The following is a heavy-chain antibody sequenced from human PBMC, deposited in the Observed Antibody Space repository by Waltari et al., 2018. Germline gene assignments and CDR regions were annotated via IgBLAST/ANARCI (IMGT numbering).Heavy chain of an antibody. Sequence: YAMHWVRQAPGQRLEWMGWINAGNGNTKYSQKFQGRVTITRDTSASTAYMELSSLRSEDTAVYYCARSRYSSSPLDAFDIWGQGTMVTVSS. J-gene: IGHJ3*02. CDR2: INAGNGNT. V-gene: IGHV1-3*01. CDR1: YA. CDR3: ARSRYSSSPLDAFDI. D-gene: IGHD6-13*01.